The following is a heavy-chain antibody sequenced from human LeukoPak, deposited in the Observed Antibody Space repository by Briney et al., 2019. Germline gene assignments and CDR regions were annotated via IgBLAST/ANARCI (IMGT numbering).Heavy chain of an antibody. CDR3: ARGPYSSNWYVYY. D-gene: IGHD6-13*01. CDR2: ISRTGNII. V-gene: IGHV3-48*03. J-gene: IGHJ4*02. CDR1: GFILSSYE. Sequence: PGGSMRLSCAASGFILSSYEMNWVRLAPGKGLEWISYISRTGNIIYYADSVKGRFTISRDSTKNSLYLQMNSLRAEDTAVYYCARGPYSSNWYVYYGGQGNLVTVAS.